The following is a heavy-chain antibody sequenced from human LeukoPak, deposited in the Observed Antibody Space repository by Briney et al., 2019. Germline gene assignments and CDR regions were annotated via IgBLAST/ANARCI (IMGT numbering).Heavy chain of an antibody. CDR3: ARGPITMVRGVIITPFDY. V-gene: IGHV4-59*01. CDR1: GSSISSYY. J-gene: IGHJ4*02. CDR2: VYYSGST. D-gene: IGHD3-10*01. Sequence: PSETLSLTCTVSGSSISSYYWSWIRQPPGKGLEWIGYVYYSGSTNYNPSLKSRVTISVDTSKNQFSLKLSSVTAADTAVYYCARGPITMVRGVIITPFDYWGQGTLVTVSS.